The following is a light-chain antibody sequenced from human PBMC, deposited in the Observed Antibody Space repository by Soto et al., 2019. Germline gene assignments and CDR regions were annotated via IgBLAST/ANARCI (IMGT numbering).Light chain of an antibody. CDR1: QSVSSN. J-gene: IGKJ2*01. Sequence: EIVMTQSPATLSVSPGERATLSCRASQSVSSNLAWYQQKPGQAPRLLIYGASTRATRIPARFSGSGSGTEFTLTIRSLQSEDFALYYCQQYNNWPPYTFGQGTKLEIK. CDR2: GAS. CDR3: QQYNNWPPYT. V-gene: IGKV3-15*01.